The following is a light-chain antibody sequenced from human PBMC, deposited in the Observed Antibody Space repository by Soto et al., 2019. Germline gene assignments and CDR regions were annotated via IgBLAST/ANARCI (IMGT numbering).Light chain of an antibody. J-gene: IGKJ1*01. CDR1: QSVPKNY. CDR2: GPS. CDR3: HQYATSPQT. Sequence: EIVLTQSPGTLSLSPGERATLSCRASQSVPKNYLAWYQHKPGQAPRLLIYGPSSRATGIPDRFSGSGSGTDFTLSISRLEPEDFAVYYCHQYATSPQTFGQGTKEEIK. V-gene: IGKV3-20*01.